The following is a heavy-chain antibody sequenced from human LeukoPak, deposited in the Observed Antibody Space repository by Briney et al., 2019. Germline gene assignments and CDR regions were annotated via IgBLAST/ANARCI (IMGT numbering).Heavy chain of an antibody. CDR3: AKEERSGDGLDY. CDR1: GFSFSSSA. CDR2: ISGSGEST. D-gene: IGHD4-17*01. V-gene: IGHV3-23*01. J-gene: IGHJ4*02. Sequence: GGSLRLSCAASGFSFSSSAMSWVRQAPGKGLEWVSAISGSGESTYYEDSVKGRFTISRDNSKNTVDVQMNSLRAEDTAVYYCAKEERSGDGLDYWGQGTLVTVSS.